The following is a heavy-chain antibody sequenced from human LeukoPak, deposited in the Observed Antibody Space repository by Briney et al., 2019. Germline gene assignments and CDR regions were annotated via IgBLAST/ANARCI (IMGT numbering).Heavy chain of an antibody. CDR1: GFTFSTYW. CDR2: IKQDGSEK. CDR3: ARSRRYYDSSGYPQGWYFDL. V-gene: IGHV3-7*01. D-gene: IGHD3-22*01. J-gene: IGHJ2*01. Sequence: PGGSLRLSCAASGFTFSTYWMSWVRQAPGKGLEWVANIKQDGSEKHYVDSVKVRFTISRDNAKNSLYLQMNSLRAEDTAVYYCARSRRYYDSSGYPQGWYFDLWGRGTLVTVSS.